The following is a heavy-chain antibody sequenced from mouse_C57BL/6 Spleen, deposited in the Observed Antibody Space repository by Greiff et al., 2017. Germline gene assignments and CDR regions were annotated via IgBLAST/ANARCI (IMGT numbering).Heavy chain of an antibody. CDR3: ARDGYYASFDY. Sequence: EVQRVESGGGLVKPGGSLKLSCAASGFTFSSYAMSWVRQTPEKRLEWVATISDGGSYTYYPDNVKGRFTISRDNAKNNLYLQMSHLKSEDTAMYYCARDGYYASFDYWGQGTTLTVSS. CDR1: GFTFSSYA. J-gene: IGHJ2*01. D-gene: IGHD2-3*01. V-gene: IGHV5-4*01. CDR2: ISDGGSYT.